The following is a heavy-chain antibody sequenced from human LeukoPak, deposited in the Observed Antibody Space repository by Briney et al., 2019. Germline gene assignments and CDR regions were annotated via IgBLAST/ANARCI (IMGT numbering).Heavy chain of an antibody. J-gene: IGHJ3*02. Sequence: SETLSLTCTVSGGSISSYYWSWIRQPAGKGLEWIGRIYTSGSTNYNPSLKSRVTMSVDTSKNQFSLKLSSVTAADTAVYYCARDVRGYCSGGSCYSADAFDIWGQGTMVTVSS. CDR3: ARDVRGYCSGGSCYSADAFDI. CDR1: GGSISSYY. D-gene: IGHD2-15*01. V-gene: IGHV4-4*07. CDR2: IYTSGST.